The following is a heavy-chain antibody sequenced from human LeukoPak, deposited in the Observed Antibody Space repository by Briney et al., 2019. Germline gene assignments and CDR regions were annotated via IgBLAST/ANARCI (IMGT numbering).Heavy chain of an antibody. CDR3: AKGGASSPYTYIDV. D-gene: IGHD6-6*01. Sequence: GGSLRLSCAASGFTFSNHAMSWVRQAPGKGLEWVSVIGDSGGSTYYADSVKGRFTISRDNSKNTLYLQMNSLRADDTAVYHGAKGGASSPYTYIDVWGKGTTVIVSS. CDR2: IGDSGGST. J-gene: IGHJ6*04. CDR1: GFTFSNHA. V-gene: IGHV3-23*01.